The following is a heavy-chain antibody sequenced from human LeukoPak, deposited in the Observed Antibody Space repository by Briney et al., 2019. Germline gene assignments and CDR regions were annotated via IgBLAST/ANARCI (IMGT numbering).Heavy chain of an antibody. Sequence: ASVKVSCKASGYSFIDYYIHWVRQAPGQGLEWMGWLNPHSGDTRYAQKFEGRVTMTRDKSSSTAYMELSSLRSDDTAVFYCARDLYAGVTIFGVDWGQGTLVTVS. CDR2: LNPHSGDT. CDR3: ARDLYAGVTIFGVD. D-gene: IGHD3-3*01. CDR1: GYSFIDYY. J-gene: IGHJ4*02. V-gene: IGHV1-2*02.